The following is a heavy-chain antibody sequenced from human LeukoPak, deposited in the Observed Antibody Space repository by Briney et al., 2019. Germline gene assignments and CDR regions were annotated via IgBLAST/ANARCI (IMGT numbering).Heavy chain of an antibody. V-gene: IGHV3-30*02. D-gene: IGHD3-10*01. CDR2: IRSDGINK. CDR1: GFTFSNYG. Sequence: GGSLRLSCAASGFTFSNYGMHWVRQAPGKGLEWVAFIRSDGINKYHADSVKGRFTISRDNSKNTPYLQMNSLRAEGTAVYYCAKLGKTENHYGSGRFSYYYYMDVWGKGTTVTISS. CDR3: AKLGKTENHYGSGRFSYYYYMDV. J-gene: IGHJ6*03.